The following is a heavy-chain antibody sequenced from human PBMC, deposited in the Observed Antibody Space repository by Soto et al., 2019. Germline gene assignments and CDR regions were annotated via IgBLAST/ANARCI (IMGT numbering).Heavy chain of an antibody. CDR1: GFTFSSYW. CDR2: IKQDGSEK. CDR3: ARPRDTAMVLYYFDY. J-gene: IGHJ4*02. D-gene: IGHD5-18*01. Sequence: GGSLRLSCAASGFTFSSYWMSWVRQAPGKGLEWVANIKQDGSEKYYVDSVKGRFTISRDNAKNSLYLQMNSLRAEDTAVYYRARPRDTAMVLYYFDYWGQGTLVTVSS. V-gene: IGHV3-7*05.